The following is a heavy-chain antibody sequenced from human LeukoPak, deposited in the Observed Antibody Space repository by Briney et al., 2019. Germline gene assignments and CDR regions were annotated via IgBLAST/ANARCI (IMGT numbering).Heavy chain of an antibody. CDR2: ISSNGGST. D-gene: IGHD3-10*01. Sequence: GGSLRLSCAASGFTFSSYAMHWVRQAPGKRLEYVSAISSNGGSTYYANSVKGRFTISRDNSKNTLYLQMGSLRAEDMAVYYCARVRGSGSYYLDYWGQGTLVTDPS. V-gene: IGHV3-64*01. J-gene: IGHJ4*02. CDR1: GFTFSSYA. CDR3: ARVRGSGSYYLDY.